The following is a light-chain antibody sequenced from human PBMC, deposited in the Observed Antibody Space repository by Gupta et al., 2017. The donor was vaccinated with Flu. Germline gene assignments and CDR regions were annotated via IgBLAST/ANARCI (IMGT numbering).Light chain of an antibody. CDR2: EVT. V-gene: IGLV2-14*01. CDR1: SSDIGGYNH. Sequence: QSALTQPASVSGSPGQSITISCTGTSSDIGGYNHVSWYQQRPGKAPKLLISEVTNRPSGVSNRFSGSKSGNTASLTISGLQAEDEGDYYCSSYTSSRTRVVGGGTKVTVL. CDR3: SSYTSSRTRV. J-gene: IGLJ3*02.